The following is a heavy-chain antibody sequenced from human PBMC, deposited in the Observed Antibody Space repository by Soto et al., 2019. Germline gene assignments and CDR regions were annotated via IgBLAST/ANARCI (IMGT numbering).Heavy chain of an antibody. CDR3: AKDQRKPAIFGVVTLS. CDR1: GGTFSSYA. D-gene: IGHD3-3*01. Sequence: SVKVSCKASGGTFSSYAISWVRQAPGQGLEWMGGIIPIFGTANYAQKFKGRVTITAEKSTSTAYMELSSLRAEDTAVYYCAKDQRKPAIFGVVTLSWGQGTLVTVSS. CDR2: IIPIFGTA. V-gene: IGHV1-69*06. J-gene: IGHJ5*02.